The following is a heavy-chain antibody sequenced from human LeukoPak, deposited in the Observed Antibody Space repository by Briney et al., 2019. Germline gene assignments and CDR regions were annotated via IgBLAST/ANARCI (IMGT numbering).Heavy chain of an antibody. V-gene: IGHV3-11*04. CDR1: GFTFSDYY. Sequence: PGGSLRLSCAASGFTFSDYYMSWIRQAPGKGLEWVSYISSSGSTIYYADSVKGRFTISRDNAKNSLYLQMKSLGAEDTSMYYCARNSPFYGGTSGCDYWGQGTLVTVSS. CDR3: ARNSPFYGGTSGCDY. CDR2: ISSSGSTI. J-gene: IGHJ4*02. D-gene: IGHD4-23*01.